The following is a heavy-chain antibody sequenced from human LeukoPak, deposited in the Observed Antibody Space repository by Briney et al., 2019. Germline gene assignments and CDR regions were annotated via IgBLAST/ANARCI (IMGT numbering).Heavy chain of an antibody. CDR2: IYYSGST. CDR3: ARQRPDSSGPTHIDY. CDR1: GGSISSSSYY. V-gene: IGHV4-39*07. Sequence: SETLSLTCTVSGGSISSSSYYWGWIRQPPGKGLEWIGSIYYSGSTYYNPSLKSRVTISVDTSKSQFSLKLSSVTAADTAVYCCARQRPDSSGPTHIDYWGQGTLVTVSS. J-gene: IGHJ4*02. D-gene: IGHD3-22*01.